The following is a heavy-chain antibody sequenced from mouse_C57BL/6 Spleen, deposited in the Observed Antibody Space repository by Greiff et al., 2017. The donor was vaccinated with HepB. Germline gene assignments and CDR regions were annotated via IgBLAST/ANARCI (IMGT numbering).Heavy chain of an antibody. Sequence: EVQGVESGGDLVKPGGSLKLSCAASGFTFSSSGMSWVRQTPDKRLEWVATISSGGSYTYYPDSVKGRFTISRDNAKNTLYLQMSSLKSEDTAMYYCARDDSFDYWGQGTTLTVSS. CDR2: ISSGGSYT. D-gene: IGHD2-4*01. J-gene: IGHJ2*01. V-gene: IGHV5-6*01. CDR1: GFTFSSSG. CDR3: ARDDSFDY.